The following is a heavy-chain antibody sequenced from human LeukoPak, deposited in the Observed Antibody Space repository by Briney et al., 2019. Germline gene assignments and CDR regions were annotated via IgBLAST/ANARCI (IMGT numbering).Heavy chain of an antibody. V-gene: IGHV4-34*01. D-gene: IGHD5-18*01. CDR2: INHSGST. CDR3: ARGRGQLWLLPYRTTHPYFDY. CDR1: GGSFSGYY. Sequence: PSETLSLTCAVYGGSFSGYYWSWIRQPPGKGLEWIGEINHSGSTNYNPSLKSRATIPVDTSKNQFSLKLSSVTAADTAVYYCARGRGQLWLLPYRTTHPYFDYWGQGTLVTVSS. J-gene: IGHJ4*02.